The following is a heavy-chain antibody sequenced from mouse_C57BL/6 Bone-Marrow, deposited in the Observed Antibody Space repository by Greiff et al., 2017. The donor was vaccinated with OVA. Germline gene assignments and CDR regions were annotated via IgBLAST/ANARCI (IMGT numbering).Heavy chain of an antibody. CDR1: GFSLTSYG. CDR3: ARLDGSSYGNAMDY. V-gene: IGHV2-6*03. J-gene: IGHJ4*01. D-gene: IGHD1-1*01. Sequence: VMLVESGPGLVAPSQSLSITCTVSGFSLTSYGVHWVRQPPGKGLEWLVVIWSDGSTTYNSALKSRLSISKDNSKSQVFLKMNSLQTDDTAMYYCARLDGSSYGNAMDYWGQGTSVTVSS. CDR2: IWSDGST.